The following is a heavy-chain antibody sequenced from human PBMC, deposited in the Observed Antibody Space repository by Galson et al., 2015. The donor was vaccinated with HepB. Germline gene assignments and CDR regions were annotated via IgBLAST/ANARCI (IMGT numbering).Heavy chain of an antibody. Sequence: SLRLSCAASGFTFSSYGMHWVRQAPGKGLEWVAVITYDGSNKYYADSVKGRFTISRDNSKNTLCLQMNSLRAEDTAVYYCAKDTSGSYSTGVDYWGQGTLVTVSS. CDR1: GFTFSSYG. D-gene: IGHD1-26*01. CDR3: AKDTSGSYSTGVDY. J-gene: IGHJ4*02. CDR2: ITYDGSNK. V-gene: IGHV3-30*18.